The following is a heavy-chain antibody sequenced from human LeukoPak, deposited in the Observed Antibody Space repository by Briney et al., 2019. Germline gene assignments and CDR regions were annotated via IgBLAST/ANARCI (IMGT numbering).Heavy chain of an antibody. CDR3: ARPRAAAPYGAFDI. CDR2: ISNDGNNR. J-gene: IGHJ3*02. V-gene: IGHV3-30-3*01. D-gene: IGHD6-13*01. Sequence: PGGSLRLSCAASGFTFSNYATHWVRQAPGKGLEWMAVISNDGNNRYYADSVKGRFTISRDNSKNTLFLQMESLRAEDTAVYYCARPRAAAPYGAFDIWGQGTMVTVSS. CDR1: GFTFSNYA.